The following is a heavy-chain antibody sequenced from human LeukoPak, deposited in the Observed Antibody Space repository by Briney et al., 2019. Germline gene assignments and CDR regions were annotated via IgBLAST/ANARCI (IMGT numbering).Heavy chain of an antibody. CDR3: AREGYSNGWDFDC. J-gene: IGHJ4*02. D-gene: IGHD6-19*01. CDR2: IKQDGSEK. CDR1: GFTFSSYW. V-gene: IGHV3-7*05. Sequence: GGSERLSCAASGFTFSSYWMSWVRQAPGKGLEWVANIKQDGSEKYYVDSVKGRFTISRDNAKNSLYLQMNSLRAEDTAVYYCAREGYSNGWDFDCWGQGILVSVSS.